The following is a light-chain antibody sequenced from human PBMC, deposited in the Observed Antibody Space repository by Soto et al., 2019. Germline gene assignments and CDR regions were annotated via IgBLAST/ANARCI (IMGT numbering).Light chain of an antibody. CDR2: GAS. J-gene: IGKJ1*01. Sequence: EIVLTQSPGTLSLSPGERATLSCRASQSVSSSYLAWYQQKGGQAPRLLIYGASSRATSIPDRFSGSGSGTDFTLTISRLEPEDFAVYYCQQYVRSPWTFGQGTKVEIK. CDR1: QSVSSSY. CDR3: QQYVRSPWT. V-gene: IGKV3-20*01.